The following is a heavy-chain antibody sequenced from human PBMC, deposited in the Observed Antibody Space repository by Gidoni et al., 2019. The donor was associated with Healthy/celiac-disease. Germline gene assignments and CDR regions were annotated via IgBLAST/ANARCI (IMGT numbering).Heavy chain of an antibody. D-gene: IGHD2-2*01. Sequence: EVQLVESGGGLVQPGGSLRLSCAASGFPFSSYEMNWVRQAPGKGLEWVSYISSSGSTIYYADSVKGRFTSSRDNAKNSLYLQMNSLRAEDTAVYYCARDPPLSYQLHYYGMDVWGQGTTVTVSS. CDR3: ARDPPLSYQLHYYGMDV. CDR2: ISSSGSTI. CDR1: GFPFSSYE. V-gene: IGHV3-48*03. J-gene: IGHJ6*02.